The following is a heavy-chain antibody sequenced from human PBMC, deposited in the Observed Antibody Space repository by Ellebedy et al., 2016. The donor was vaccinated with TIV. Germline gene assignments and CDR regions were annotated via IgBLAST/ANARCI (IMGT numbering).Heavy chain of an antibody. D-gene: IGHD4-17*01. Sequence: GESLKISCKGSGHSFTNNWISWVRQKPGKGLEWMGRIHPSDSDTDYRPSFRGHVTMSVDKSISFAFLQWSSLQASDTAMYYCARRGDSDFDSWGQGTVVTVSP. CDR3: ARRGDSDFDS. V-gene: IGHV5-10-1*01. J-gene: IGHJ4*02. CDR1: GHSFTNNW. CDR2: IHPSDSDT.